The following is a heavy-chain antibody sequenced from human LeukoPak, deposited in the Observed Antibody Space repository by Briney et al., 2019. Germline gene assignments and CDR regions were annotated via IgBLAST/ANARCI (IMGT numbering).Heavy chain of an antibody. CDR2: INPNSGGS. Sequence: GASVKVSCKASGYTFTGYYMHWGRQAPGQGLEWMGWINPNSGGSNYAQKFQGRVTMTRDTSISTAYMELSRLRSDDTAVYYCASDILTGYYPDYWGQGTLVTVSS. J-gene: IGHJ4*02. CDR3: ASDILTGYYPDY. D-gene: IGHD3-9*01. V-gene: IGHV1-2*02. CDR1: GYTFTGYY.